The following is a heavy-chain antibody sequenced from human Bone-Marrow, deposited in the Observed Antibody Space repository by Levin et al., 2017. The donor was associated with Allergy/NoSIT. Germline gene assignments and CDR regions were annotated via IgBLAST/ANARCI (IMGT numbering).Heavy chain of an antibody. V-gene: IGHV3-30*18. J-gene: IGHJ4*02. Sequence: QRGESLKISCAASGFTFSTYGMHWVRQAPGKGLEWVAIISYDGSNEYYADSVKGRFTISRDISKNTLYLQMNSLRAGDTAVYYCAKGHYYDSSGRYSYLDSWGQGTLVTVSS. CDR1: GFTFSTYG. CDR3: AKGHYYDSSGRYSYLDS. D-gene: IGHD3-22*01. CDR2: ISYDGSNE.